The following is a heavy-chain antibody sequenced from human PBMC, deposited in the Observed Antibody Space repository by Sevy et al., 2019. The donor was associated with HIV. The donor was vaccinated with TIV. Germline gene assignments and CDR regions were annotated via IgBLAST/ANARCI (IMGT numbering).Heavy chain of an antibody. CDR3: AGPTGLKVGIDFGTLDI. J-gene: IGHJ3*02. V-gene: IGHV5-51*01. CDR2: IYPGDSET. Sequence: GESLKISCKGSGYSFTAYWIDWVRQVPGKGLEWMGTIYPGDSETSNIPSVQGQVTISAVRSLTTAYLHGSSLKASDTAVHYCAGPTGLKVGIDFGTLDIWGQGTMVTVSS. CDR1: GYSFTAYW. D-gene: IGHD4-17*01.